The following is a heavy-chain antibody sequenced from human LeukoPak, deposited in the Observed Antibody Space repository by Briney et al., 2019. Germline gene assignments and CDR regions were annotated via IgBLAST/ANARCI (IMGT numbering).Heavy chain of an antibody. V-gene: IGHV3-23*01. D-gene: IGHD3-16*01. Sequence: GESLRLSCAASGFXFSSYAMSWVRQAPGKGLEWVSTISGGGGRTWYADSVKGRFTISRDNSKNTVDVQLNSLRAEDTAVYYCAKFRGSEKTVIDCWGQGTLVTVSS. CDR1: GFXFSSYA. CDR3: AKFRGSEKTVIDC. J-gene: IGHJ4*02. CDR2: ISGGGGRT.